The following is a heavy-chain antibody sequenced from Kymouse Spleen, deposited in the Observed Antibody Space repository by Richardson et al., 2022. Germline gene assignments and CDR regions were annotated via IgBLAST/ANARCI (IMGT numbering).Heavy chain of an antibody. Sequence: EVQLVESGGGLVQPGGSLRLSCAASGFTFSSYWMHWVRQAPGKGLVWVSRINSDGSSTSYADSVKGRFTISRDNAKNTLYLQMNSLRAEDTAVYYCAKVNWNYGWFDPWGQGTLVTVSS. CDR2: INSDGSST. CDR1: GFTFSSYW. J-gene: IGHJ5*02. V-gene: IGHV3-74*01. CDR3: AKVNWNYGWFDP. D-gene: IGHD1-7*01.